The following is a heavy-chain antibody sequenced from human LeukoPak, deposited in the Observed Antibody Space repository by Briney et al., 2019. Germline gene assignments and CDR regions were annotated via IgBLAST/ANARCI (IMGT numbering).Heavy chain of an antibody. D-gene: IGHD3-9*01. CDR3: ARDDGRYSDRLGHDAFDI. Sequence: ASVKVSCKASGGTFSTYAISWVRQAPGQGLEWMGGIIPIFGTSNYAQKFQGRVTITADESTSTAYMELSSLRSEDTAVYYCARDDGRYSDRLGHDAFDIWGQGTLVTVSS. CDR1: GGTFSTYA. CDR2: IIPIFGTS. J-gene: IGHJ3*02. V-gene: IGHV1-69*13.